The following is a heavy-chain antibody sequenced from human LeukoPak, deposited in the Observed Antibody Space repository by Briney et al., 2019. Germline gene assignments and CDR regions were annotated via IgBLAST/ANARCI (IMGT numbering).Heavy chain of an antibody. V-gene: IGHV4-59*01. D-gene: IGHD7-27*01. CDR1: GGGISSYY. CDR2: IYYSGST. Sequence: SETLCLTGTGSGGGISSYYWSWIRRPPGKGLVWIGYIYYSGSTNYNPSLKSRVTISVDTSKNQFSLKLSSVTAADTAVYYCARLTGDLDWFDPWGQGTLVTVSS. J-gene: IGHJ5*02. CDR3: ARLTGDLDWFDP.